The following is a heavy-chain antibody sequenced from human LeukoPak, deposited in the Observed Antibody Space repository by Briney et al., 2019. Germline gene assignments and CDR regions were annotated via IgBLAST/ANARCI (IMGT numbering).Heavy chain of an antibody. CDR2: INPSGGST. Sequence: AASVKVSCKASGYTFTSYYMHWVRQVPGQGLEWMGIINPSGGSTSYAQKFQGRVTMTRDTSTSTVYMELSSLRSEDTAVYYCARDLGCSGGSCYSDYFDYWGQGTLVTVSS. J-gene: IGHJ4*02. D-gene: IGHD2-15*01. CDR3: ARDLGCSGGSCYSDYFDY. CDR1: GYTFTSYY. V-gene: IGHV1-46*01.